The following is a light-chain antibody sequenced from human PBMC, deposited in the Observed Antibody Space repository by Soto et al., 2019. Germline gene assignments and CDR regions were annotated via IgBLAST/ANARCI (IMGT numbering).Light chain of an antibody. Sequence: SALTQPPSASGSPGQSVTISCTGTSTDVGAYNYVSWYQQHPGKAPKLMIYEVSKRPSGVPDRFSGSKSGNTASLTVSGLQAEDEAGYYCSSYAGSNKLVFGGGTKLTVL. CDR1: STDVGAYNY. CDR3: SSYAGSNKLV. CDR2: EVS. V-gene: IGLV2-8*01. J-gene: IGLJ2*01.